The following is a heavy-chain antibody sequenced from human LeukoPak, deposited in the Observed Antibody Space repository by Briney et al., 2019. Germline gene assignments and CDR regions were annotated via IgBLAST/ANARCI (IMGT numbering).Heavy chain of an antibody. J-gene: IGHJ4*02. D-gene: IGHD5-24*01. CDR1: GFTFSSYA. CDR3: ARESSARWLQFDDY. CDR2: ISGSGGST. Sequence: GGSLRLSCAASGFTFSSYAMSWVRQAPGKGLEWVSAISGSGGSTYYADSVKGRFTISRDNSKNTLYLQMNSLRAEDTAVYYCARESSARWLQFDDYWGQATLVTVSS. V-gene: IGHV3-23*01.